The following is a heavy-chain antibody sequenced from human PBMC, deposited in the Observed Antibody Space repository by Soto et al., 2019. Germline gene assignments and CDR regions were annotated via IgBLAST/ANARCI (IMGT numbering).Heavy chain of an antibody. CDR3: AKDHDNWNYYYYYGMDV. CDR1: GFTFSSYA. CDR2: ISGSGGST. V-gene: IGHV3-23*01. Sequence: PGGSLRLSCAASGFTFSSYAMSWVRQAPGKGLEWVSAISGSGGSTYYADSVKGRFTISRDNSKNTLYLQMNSLRAEDTAVYYCAKDHDNWNYYYYYGMDVWGQGTTVTVSS. D-gene: IGHD1-20*01. J-gene: IGHJ6*02.